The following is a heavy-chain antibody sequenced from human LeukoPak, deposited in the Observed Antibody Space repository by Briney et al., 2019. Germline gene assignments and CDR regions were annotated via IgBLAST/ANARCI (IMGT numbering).Heavy chain of an antibody. D-gene: IGHD3-10*01. CDR2: IYYSGST. V-gene: IGHV4-59*01. CDR3: ARVSQWFGELSRFDY. Sequence: PSETLSLTCTVSGGSISSYYWSWIRQPPGKGLEWIGYIYYSGSTNYNPSLKSRVIISVDTSKNQFSLKLSSVTAADTAVYYCARVSQWFGELSRFDYWGQGTLVTVSS. J-gene: IGHJ4*02. CDR1: GGSISSYY.